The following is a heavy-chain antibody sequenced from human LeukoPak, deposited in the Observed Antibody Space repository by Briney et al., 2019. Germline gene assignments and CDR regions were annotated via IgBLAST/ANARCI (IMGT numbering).Heavy chain of an antibody. J-gene: IGHJ4*02. CDR2: INGDGRNI. Sequence: GGSLRLSCVASGFTFSSYWMHWVRQDPRKGLVWVSRINGDGRNINYADSVKGRFTISRDSSKNTLYLQMNSLRAEDTAVYYCAKTPVDLWSGPYYFDYWGQGTLVTVSS. D-gene: IGHD3-3*01. V-gene: IGHV3-74*01. CDR3: AKTPVDLWSGPYYFDY. CDR1: GFTFSSYW.